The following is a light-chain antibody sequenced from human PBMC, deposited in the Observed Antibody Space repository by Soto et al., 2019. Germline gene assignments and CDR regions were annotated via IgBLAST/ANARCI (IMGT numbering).Light chain of an antibody. CDR2: ATS. V-gene: IGKV1-27*01. Sequence: DVQMTQSPSSLSAFVGDKVTITCRASQGIAPYLDWFQQKPGKVPNLLIYATSTLQSGVPSRFSGRGSGTDFTLTISSLQPEDVPTYYCQKYNSAPLTFGGGTKVEIK. CDR1: QGIAPY. CDR3: QKYNSAPLT. J-gene: IGKJ4*01.